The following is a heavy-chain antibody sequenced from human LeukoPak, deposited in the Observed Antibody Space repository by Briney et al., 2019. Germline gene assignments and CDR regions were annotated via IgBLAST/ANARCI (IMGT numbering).Heavy chain of an antibody. CDR1: GFIFSDSF. Sequence: KTGGSLRLSCSASGFIFSDSFMAWFRQAPGKGLEWISYISNTGNTVFYSDPVKGRFTISRDNDKNSLYLQMNSLRAEDTALYYCAKVLRGGSYYYYGMDVWGQGTTVTVSS. CDR3: AKVLRGGSYYYYGMDV. V-gene: IGHV3-11*01. D-gene: IGHD1-26*01. CDR2: ISNTGNTV. J-gene: IGHJ6*02.